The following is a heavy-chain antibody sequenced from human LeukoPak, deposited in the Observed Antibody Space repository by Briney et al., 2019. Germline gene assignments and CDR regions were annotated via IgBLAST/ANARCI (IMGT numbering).Heavy chain of an antibody. Sequence: PGGSLRLSCAASGFTFSNYAMHWVRQAPGKGLEWVAVISYDGSNKYYADSVKGRFTISRDNSKNTLYLQMNSLRAEDTAVYYCARDAYDFWSGYFRYFDYWGQGTLVTVSS. CDR3: ARDAYDFWSGYFRYFDY. CDR1: GFTFSNYA. J-gene: IGHJ4*02. CDR2: ISYDGSNK. D-gene: IGHD3-3*01. V-gene: IGHV3-30-3*01.